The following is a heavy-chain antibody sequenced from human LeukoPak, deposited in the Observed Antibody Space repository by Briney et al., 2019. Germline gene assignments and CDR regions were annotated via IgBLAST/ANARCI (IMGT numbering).Heavy chain of an antibody. CDR1: GGSISSGY. J-gene: IGHJ4*02. CDR3: ASTGY. CDR2: IYNSGSN. V-gene: IGHV4-59*03. Sequence: SETLSLTCTVSGGSISSGYWQWIRHPPGQGLEWDGYIYNSGSNTYNPSLKRRVTISIDTSKNQFSLKLTSVTAADTAVYYCASTGYWGQGTLVTVSS.